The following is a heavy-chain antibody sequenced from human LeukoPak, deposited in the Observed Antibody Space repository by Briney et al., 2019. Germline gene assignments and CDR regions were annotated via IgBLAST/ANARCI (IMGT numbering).Heavy chain of an antibody. CDR1: GFTVSSNY. V-gene: IGHV3-23*01. CDR3: AKGDFVVVPAAEDY. D-gene: IGHD2-2*01. Sequence: PGGSLRLSCAAYGFTVSSNYMSWVRQAPGKGLEWVSAISGSGGSTYYADSVKGRFTISRDNSKNTLYLQMNSLRAEDTAVYYCAKGDFVVVPAAEDYWGQGTLVTVSS. CDR2: ISGSGGST. J-gene: IGHJ4*02.